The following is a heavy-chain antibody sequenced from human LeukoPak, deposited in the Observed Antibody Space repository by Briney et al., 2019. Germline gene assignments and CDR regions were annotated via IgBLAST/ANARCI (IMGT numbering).Heavy chain of an antibody. CDR1: GYTLTELS. Sequence: ASVKVSCKVSGYTLTELSMHWVRQAPGKGLEWMGGFDPEDGETIYAQKFQGRVTMTEDTSTDTAYMELSSLRSEDTAVYYCATVWGITSALHPGYWGQGILVTVSS. V-gene: IGHV1-24*01. CDR2: FDPEDGET. D-gene: IGHD7-27*01. J-gene: IGHJ4*02. CDR3: ATVWGITSALHPGY.